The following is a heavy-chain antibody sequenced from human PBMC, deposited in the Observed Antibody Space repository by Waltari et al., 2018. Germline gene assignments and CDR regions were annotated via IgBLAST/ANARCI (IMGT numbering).Heavy chain of an antibody. J-gene: IGHJ4*02. V-gene: IGHV4-39*02. CDR2: INFSGKT. Sequence: QLQLRESGPGLVKPSETLSLSCSVSGGYSITTSSFYWAWIRQPPGKALEWIGSINFSGKTFHNPSLKGRVTFATDRSNNRFSLQMTSVTASDTAVYFCATEGSNHEHWGLGTLVTVSS. CDR1: GGYSITTSSFY. CDR3: ATEGSNHEH. D-gene: IGHD2-2*01.